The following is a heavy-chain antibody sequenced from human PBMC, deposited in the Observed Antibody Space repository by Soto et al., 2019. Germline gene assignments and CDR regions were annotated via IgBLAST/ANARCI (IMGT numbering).Heavy chain of an antibody. D-gene: IGHD3-22*01. Sequence: ASVKVSCKASGYTFTSYAMHWVRQAPGQRLEWMGWINAGNGNTKYSQKFQGRVTITRDTSASTAYMELSSLRSEDTAVYYCARGLSSYDSSENDYWGQGTLVTVSS. V-gene: IGHV1-3*01. CDR3: ARGLSSYDSSENDY. CDR2: INAGNGNT. J-gene: IGHJ4*02. CDR1: GYTFTSYA.